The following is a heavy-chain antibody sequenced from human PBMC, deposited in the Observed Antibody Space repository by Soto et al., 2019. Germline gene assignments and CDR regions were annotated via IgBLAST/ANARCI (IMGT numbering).Heavy chain of an antibody. Sequence: QVQLVQSGAEVKKPGASVKVSCKASGYTFTGYYMHWVRQAPGQGLEWMGWINPNSGGTNYAQKFQGWVTMTRDTSIRKAYMELRRLRSDDTAVYYCARSGAEAGKGYYYQYYGMDVWGQGTTVTVSS. CDR3: ARSGAEAGKGYYYQYYGMDV. CDR2: INPNSGGT. V-gene: IGHV1-2*04. CDR1: GYTFTGYY. D-gene: IGHD6-13*01. J-gene: IGHJ6*02.